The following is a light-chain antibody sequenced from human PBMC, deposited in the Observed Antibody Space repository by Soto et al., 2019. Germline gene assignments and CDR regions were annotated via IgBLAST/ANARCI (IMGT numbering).Light chain of an antibody. Sequence: QSVLTQPASASGSPGQSITISCTGTTSDVGVYNYVSWYQQHPGKAPKLVISEVSNRPSGVSNRYSGSKSGNTASLTISGLQAEDEADYYCSSYTFSSTHDVFGTGTKVTVL. J-gene: IGLJ1*01. CDR1: TSDVGVYNY. V-gene: IGLV2-14*01. CDR3: SSYTFSSTHDV. CDR2: EVS.